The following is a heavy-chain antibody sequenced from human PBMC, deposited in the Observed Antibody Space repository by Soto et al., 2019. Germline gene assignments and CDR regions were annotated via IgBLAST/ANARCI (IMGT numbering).Heavy chain of an antibody. CDR2: ISAYNGNM. D-gene: IGHD2-15*01. Sequence: ASVKVACNASGYRFNNYGISWVRQAPGQGLEWMGWISAYNGNMNDAQKFKGSVTMTTDTSTSTAYMELRSLTSDDTAVYYCARDDRTRSSCYRVYDFDYWGQEALVTVSS. CDR1: GYRFNNYG. J-gene: IGHJ4*02. V-gene: IGHV1-18*01. CDR3: ARDDRTRSSCYRVYDFDY.